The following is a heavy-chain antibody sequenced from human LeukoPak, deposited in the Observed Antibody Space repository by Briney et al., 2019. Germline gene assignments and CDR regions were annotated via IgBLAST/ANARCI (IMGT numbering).Heavy chain of an antibody. D-gene: IGHD3-22*01. J-gene: IGHJ4*02. Sequence: ASVKVSCKASGYTFTSYYMHWVRQAPGQGLEWMGIINPSGGSTSYAQESQGRVTMTRDTSTSTVYMELSSLRSEDTAVYYCARDLQNYYDSSGYSNPDYWGQGTLVTVSS. CDR1: GYTFTSYY. CDR2: INPSGGST. CDR3: ARDLQNYYDSSGYSNPDY. V-gene: IGHV1-46*01.